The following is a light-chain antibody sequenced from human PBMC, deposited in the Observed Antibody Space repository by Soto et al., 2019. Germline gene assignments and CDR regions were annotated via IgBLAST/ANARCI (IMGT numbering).Light chain of an antibody. J-gene: IGLJ2*01. V-gene: IGLV1-47*01. Sequence: QSVLTQPPSASGTPGQTVTISCSGRSSNIGSNYVYWYQQLPGTAPRLLMYRADQRRSGVPDRFSGSKSGTSASLAISWLRSEDEADYYCSAWDDTLSGLVFGGGTKLTVL. CDR3: SAWDDTLSGLV. CDR2: RAD. CDR1: SSNIGSNY.